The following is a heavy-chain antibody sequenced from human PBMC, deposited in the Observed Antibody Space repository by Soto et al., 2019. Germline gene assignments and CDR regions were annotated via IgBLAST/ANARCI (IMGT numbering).Heavy chain of an antibody. D-gene: IGHD3-22*01. CDR2: ISYDGSNK. Sequence: GGSLRLSCAASGFTFSSYAMHWVRQAPGKGLEWAAIISYDGSNKYYADSVKGRFTISRDNSKNTLSLQMNSLRAEDTAVYYCAVGDSSGYYSPKGPFAYWGQGTLVTVSS. J-gene: IGHJ4*02. V-gene: IGHV3-30*03. CDR3: AVGDSSGYYSPKGPFAY. CDR1: GFTFSSYA.